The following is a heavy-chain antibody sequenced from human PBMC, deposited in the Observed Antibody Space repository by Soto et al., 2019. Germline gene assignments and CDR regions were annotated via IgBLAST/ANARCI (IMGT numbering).Heavy chain of an antibody. Sequence: GASVKVSCKASGYTFTSYGISWVRQAPGQGLEWMGWISAYNGNTNYAQKLQGRVTMTTDTSTSTAYMEVRSLRSDDTAVYYCARDDHYYGSGSYYNVENYYYYYGMDVWGQGTTVTVSS. D-gene: IGHD3-10*01. CDR1: GYTFTSYG. V-gene: IGHV1-18*01. J-gene: IGHJ6*02. CDR3: ARDDHYYGSGSYYNVENYYYYYGMDV. CDR2: ISAYNGNT.